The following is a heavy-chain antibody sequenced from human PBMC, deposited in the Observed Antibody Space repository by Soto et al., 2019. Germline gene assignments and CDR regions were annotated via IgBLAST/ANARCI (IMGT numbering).Heavy chain of an antibody. J-gene: IGHJ3*02. CDR2: ISWNSGSI. D-gene: IGHD2-15*01. CDR3: AKRGTGEGYCSGGSCHDAFDI. V-gene: IGHV3-9*01. Sequence: EVQLVESGGGLVQPGRSLRLSCAASGFTFDDYAMHWVRQAPGKGLEWVSGISWNSGSIGYADSVKGRFTISRDNAKNSLYLQMNSLRAEDTALYYCAKRGTGEGYCSGGSCHDAFDIWGQGTMVTLSS. CDR1: GFTFDDYA.